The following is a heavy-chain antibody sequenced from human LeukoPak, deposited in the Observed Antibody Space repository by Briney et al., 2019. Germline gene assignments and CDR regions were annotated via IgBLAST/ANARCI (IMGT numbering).Heavy chain of an antibody. CDR3: VKAIRPFSSGSYYSCLDY. CDR2: ISDNA. Sequence: GGSLRLSCAASGFTLSSYAMSWVRQTPGKGLEWVSTISDNAYYADSVKGRFTISRDNSKNTLHLQMNSVRAGDTALYYCVKAIRPFSSGSYYSCLDYWGQGSLVTVSS. D-gene: IGHD3-22*01. CDR1: GFTLSSYA. J-gene: IGHJ4*02. V-gene: IGHV3-23*01.